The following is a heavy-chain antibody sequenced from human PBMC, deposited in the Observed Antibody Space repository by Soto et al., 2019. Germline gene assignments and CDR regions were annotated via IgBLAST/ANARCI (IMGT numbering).Heavy chain of an antibody. CDR3: ARDFLRGIWPNRNFDY. CDR1: GFTFSSYA. J-gene: IGHJ4*02. Sequence: GGSLRLSCAASGFTFSSYAMHWVRQAPGKGLEWVAVISYDGSNKYYADSVKGRFTISRDNSKNTLYLQMNSLRAEDTAVYYCARDFLRGIWPNRNFDYWGQGTLVTVSS. CDR2: ISYDGSNK. V-gene: IGHV3-30-3*01. D-gene: IGHD3-10*01.